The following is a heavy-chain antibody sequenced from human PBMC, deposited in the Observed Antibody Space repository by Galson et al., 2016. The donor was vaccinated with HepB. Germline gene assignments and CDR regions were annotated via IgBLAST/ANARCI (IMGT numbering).Heavy chain of an antibody. CDR1: GYTFTSYS. Sequence: SVKVSCKASGYTFTSYSIHWVRQAPGQRLEWMGWINADNGHTKYSQQFQGRVTITRDTSATTAYMELSSLRSEDTAVFYCATVSYGGFLSWGQGTLVTVSS. V-gene: IGHV1-3*01. CDR3: ATVSYGGFLS. J-gene: IGHJ4*02. D-gene: IGHD3-10*01. CDR2: INADNGHT.